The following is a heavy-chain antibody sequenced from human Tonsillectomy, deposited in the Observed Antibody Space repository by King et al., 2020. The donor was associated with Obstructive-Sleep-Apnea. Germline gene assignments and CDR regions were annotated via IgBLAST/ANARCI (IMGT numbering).Heavy chain of an antibody. CDR2: LSWNSGSI. CDR3: AKDIEAMVFGGIHY. CDR1: GFTLDDYA. Sequence: VQLVESGGGLVQPGRSLRLSCAASGFTLDDYAMHWVRQAPGKGLEWVSGLSWNSGSIGFTDSVKGRFNISRDNAKNSLYLQMNSLRAEDTALYYCAKDIEAMVFGGIHYWGQGTLVTVSS. V-gene: IGHV3-9*01. J-gene: IGHJ4*02. D-gene: IGHD5-18*01.